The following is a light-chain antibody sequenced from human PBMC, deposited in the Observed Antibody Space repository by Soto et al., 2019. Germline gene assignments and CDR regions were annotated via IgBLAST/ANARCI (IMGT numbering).Light chain of an antibody. V-gene: IGKV1-5*03. J-gene: IGKJ1*01. CDR3: QQYESFPRT. CDR2: KAS. Sequence: DIQMTQSPSTLSASVGDRVTITCRASQSINNYLAWYQQKPGKAPKLLIYKASTLEIGVPSRFSGSGSGTEFTLSISSLQPDDFATYYCQQYESFPRTFGQGTKVEIK. CDR1: QSINNY.